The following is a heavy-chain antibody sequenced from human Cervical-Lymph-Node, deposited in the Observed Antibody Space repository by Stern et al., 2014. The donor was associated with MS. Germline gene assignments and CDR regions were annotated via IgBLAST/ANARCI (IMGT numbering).Heavy chain of an antibody. CDR2: IYPGDSDT. Sequence: VQLVQSGAEVKKPGESLKISCKGSGYSFTSQWIGWVRQMPGKGLEWMGIIYPGDSDTRYSQSFQGQVTISADKSISTAYLQWGSLKSSDTAIYYCARERITGSHYFDSWGQGTLVTVSS. CDR3: ARERITGSHYFDS. J-gene: IGHJ4*02. D-gene: IGHD1-20*01. V-gene: IGHV5-51*03. CDR1: GYSFTSQW.